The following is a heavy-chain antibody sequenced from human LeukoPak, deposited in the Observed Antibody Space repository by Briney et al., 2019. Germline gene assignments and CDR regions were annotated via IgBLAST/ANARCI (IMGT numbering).Heavy chain of an antibody. Sequence: ASVNVSCKASGYTFTSFGIGWVRQAPGQGLEWMGWISASTANTNYAQRLQDRVTMTTDTSTSTASMELRSLRSDDTAVYYCARVPYSSAWYEWSTGAHPCFDHWGQGTLVTVSS. J-gene: IGHJ4*02. V-gene: IGHV1-18*01. D-gene: IGHD6-19*01. CDR2: ISASTANT. CDR1: GYTFTSFG. CDR3: ARVPYSSAWYEWSTGAHPCFDH.